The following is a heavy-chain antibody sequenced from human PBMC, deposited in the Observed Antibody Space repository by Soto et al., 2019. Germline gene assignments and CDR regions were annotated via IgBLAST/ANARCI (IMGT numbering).Heavy chain of an antibody. CDR1: GFTFSSYG. V-gene: IGHV3-30*18. Sequence: PGGSLRLSCAASGFTFSSYGMHWVRQAPGKGLEWVAVISYDGSNKYYADSVKGRSTISRDNSKNTLYLQMNSLRAEDTAVYYCAKAEPIRRDYWGQGTLVTVSS. J-gene: IGHJ4*02. CDR3: AKAEPIRRDY. CDR2: ISYDGSNK.